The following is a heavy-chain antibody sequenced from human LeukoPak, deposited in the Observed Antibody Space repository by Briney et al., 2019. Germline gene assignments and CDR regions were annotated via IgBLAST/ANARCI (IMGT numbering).Heavy chain of an antibody. J-gene: IGHJ6*03. CDR1: GGSISSSNW. CDR3: ARHNRGAYDFWSGRPYYMDV. D-gene: IGHD3-3*01. Sequence: SGTLSLTCAVSGGSISSSNWWSWVRQPPGKGLEWIGEIYHSGSTNYNPSLKGRVTISVDKSKNQFSLKLSSVTAADTAVYYCARHNRGAYDFWSGRPYYMDVWGKGTTVTVSS. V-gene: IGHV4-4*02. CDR2: IYHSGST.